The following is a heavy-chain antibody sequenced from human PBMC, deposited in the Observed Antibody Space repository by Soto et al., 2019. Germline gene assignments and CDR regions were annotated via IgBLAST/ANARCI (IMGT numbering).Heavy chain of an antibody. J-gene: IGHJ4*02. CDR2: INAGYGNT. CDR1: GYTFTSYA. Sequence: ASVKVSCKASGYTFTSYAIHWVRQAPGQRLEWMGWINAGYGNTKYSQKFQGRVTMTRDTSATTAYMELSSLRSEDTAVYYCARDDYYDSSVHFDYWGQGTLVTVSS. V-gene: IGHV1-3*01. D-gene: IGHD3-22*01. CDR3: ARDDYYDSSVHFDY.